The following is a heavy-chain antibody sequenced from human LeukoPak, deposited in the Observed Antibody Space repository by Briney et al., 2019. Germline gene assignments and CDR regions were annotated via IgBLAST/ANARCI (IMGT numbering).Heavy chain of an antibody. CDR2: LYHSGSA. Sequence: SETLSLTCTVSGGSISSYYWSWIRQPPGKGLEWIGSLYHSGSAYYSPSLKSRVTISLDTSNNELSLRLSSVTAADTAIYYCARQNIVVVVAATPGAFDIWGQGTLVTVSS. D-gene: IGHD2-15*01. J-gene: IGHJ3*02. CDR1: GGSISSYY. CDR3: ARQNIVVVVAATPGAFDI. V-gene: IGHV4-59*08.